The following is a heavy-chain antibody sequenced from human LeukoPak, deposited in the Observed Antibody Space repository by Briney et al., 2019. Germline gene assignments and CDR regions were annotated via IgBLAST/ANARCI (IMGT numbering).Heavy chain of an antibody. CDR1: GFTFTTYS. D-gene: IGHD1-20*01. CDR3: STLTSRGLSDS. CDR2: IKSKADGETI. V-gene: IGHV3-15*07. J-gene: IGHJ4*02. Sequence: GGSLRLSCAASGFTFTTYSMNWVRQAPGKGLEWVGRIKSKADGETIDYAAPVKGRFTFSRDDSKNMLYLQMNSLKSEDTAVYYCSTLTSRGLSDSWGQGTLVTVSS.